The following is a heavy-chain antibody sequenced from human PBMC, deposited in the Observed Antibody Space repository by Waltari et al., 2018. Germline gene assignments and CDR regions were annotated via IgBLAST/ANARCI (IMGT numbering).Heavy chain of an antibody. V-gene: IGHV3-30*02. CDR3: AKDFFGTTKYYFDY. CDR1: GFTFSSYG. J-gene: IGHJ4*02. CDR2: IRYDGSNK. D-gene: IGHD4-17*01. Sequence: QVQLVESGGGVVQPGGSLRLSCAASGFTFSSYGMHWVRPAPGKGLEWVAFIRYDGSNKYYADSVKGRFTISRDNSKNTLYLQMNSLRAEDTAVYYCAKDFFGTTKYYFDYWGQGTLVTVSS.